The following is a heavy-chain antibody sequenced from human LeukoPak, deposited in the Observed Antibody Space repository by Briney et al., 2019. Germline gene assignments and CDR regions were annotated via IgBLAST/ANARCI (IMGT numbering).Heavy chain of an antibody. D-gene: IGHD4-17*01. CDR1: GGSISSYY. Sequence: SETLSLTCTVSGGSISSYYWSWIRQPAGKGLEWIGRIYTSGSTNYNPSLKSRVTMSVDTSKNQFSLKLSSVTAADTAVYYCARSPTDYGDYLGDAFDIWGQGTMVTVSS. J-gene: IGHJ3*02. CDR3: ARSPTDYGDYLGDAFDI. CDR2: IYTSGST. V-gene: IGHV4-4*07.